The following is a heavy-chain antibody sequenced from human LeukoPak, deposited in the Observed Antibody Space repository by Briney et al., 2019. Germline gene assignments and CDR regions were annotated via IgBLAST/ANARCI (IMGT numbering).Heavy chain of an antibody. CDR1: GFTFSSYI. D-gene: IGHD3-22*01. J-gene: IGHJ4*02. V-gene: IGHV3-21*01. CDR2: ISPSGSHK. Sequence: GGSLRLSCAASGFTFSSYIMNWVRQAPGKGLEWVSSISPSGSHKYYADSVKGRFTISRDNAKNSVSLQMNSLRAEDTAVYYCARVSDSTPDEGSWGQGTLVTVSS. CDR3: ARVSDSTPDEGS.